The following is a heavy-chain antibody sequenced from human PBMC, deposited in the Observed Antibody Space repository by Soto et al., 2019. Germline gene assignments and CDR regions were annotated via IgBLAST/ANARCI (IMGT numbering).Heavy chain of an antibody. D-gene: IGHD3-10*01. CDR3: AREGDGSGSYRGSFFDY. Sequence: WASVKVSCKASGYTFTGYYLHWVRQAPGQGLEWMGWINFNTGFTNYAQKFQGRVTMTRDTSITTVYMDLSSMRSDDTAVYYCAREGDGSGSYRGSFFDYWGQGTLVTVSS. CDR2: INFNTGFT. CDR1: GYTFTGYY. V-gene: IGHV1-2*02. J-gene: IGHJ4*02.